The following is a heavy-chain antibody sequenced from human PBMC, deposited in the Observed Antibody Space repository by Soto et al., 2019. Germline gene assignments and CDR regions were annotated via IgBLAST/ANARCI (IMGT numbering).Heavy chain of an antibody. CDR2: IYYSGST. Sequence: SETLSLTCTVSGGSISSYYWSWIRQPPGKGLEWIGYIYYSGSTNYNPSLKSRVTISVDTSKNQFSLKLSSVTAADTAVYYCARSPIVWLPWDRANWFDPWGQGTLVTVSS. J-gene: IGHJ5*02. D-gene: IGHD3-9*01. CDR1: GGSISSYY. CDR3: ARSPIVWLPWDRANWFDP. V-gene: IGHV4-59*01.